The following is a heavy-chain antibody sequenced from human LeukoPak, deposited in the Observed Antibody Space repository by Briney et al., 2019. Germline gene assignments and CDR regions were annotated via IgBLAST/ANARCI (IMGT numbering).Heavy chain of an antibody. D-gene: IGHD2-21*02. V-gene: IGHV4-59*01. J-gene: IGHJ2*01. CDR3: ARGGVVTAMGTRYWYFDL. Sequence: PSETLSLTRTVSGGSISSYYWSWIRQPPGKGLEWIGYIYYSGSTNYNPSLKSRVTISVDTSKNQFSLKLSSVTAADTAVYYCARGGVVTAMGTRYWYFDLWGRGTLVTVSS. CDR2: IYYSGST. CDR1: GGSISSYY.